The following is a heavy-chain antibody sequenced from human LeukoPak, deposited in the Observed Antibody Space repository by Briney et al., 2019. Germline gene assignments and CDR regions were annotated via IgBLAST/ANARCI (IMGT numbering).Heavy chain of an antibody. V-gene: IGHV4-59*01. D-gene: IGHD5-24*01. Sequence: SETLSLTCTVSGGSISSYYWNWVRQPPGKGLEWVGYIYYSGSTNYNPSPKSRVTISVDTTKNQFSLKLSSVAAADTAVYYCAGRLWRRDGYNLSAFDIWGQGTMVTVSS. CDR3: AGRLWRRDGYNLSAFDI. CDR1: GGSISSYY. CDR2: IYYSGST. J-gene: IGHJ3*02.